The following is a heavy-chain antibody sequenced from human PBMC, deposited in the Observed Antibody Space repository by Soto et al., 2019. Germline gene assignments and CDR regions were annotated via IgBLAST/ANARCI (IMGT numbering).Heavy chain of an antibody. Sequence: QVQLVESGGGVVQPGRSLRLSCAASGFTFSSYAMHWVRQAPGKGLEWVAVISYDGRNKYYADSVKGRFTISRDNSKNTLYLQMNSLRAEDTAVYYCARDFRYYDILTGYYYGMDVWGQGTTVTVSS. CDR2: ISYDGRNK. V-gene: IGHV3-30-3*01. CDR3: ARDFRYYDILTGYYYGMDV. CDR1: GFTFSSYA. D-gene: IGHD3-9*01. J-gene: IGHJ6*02.